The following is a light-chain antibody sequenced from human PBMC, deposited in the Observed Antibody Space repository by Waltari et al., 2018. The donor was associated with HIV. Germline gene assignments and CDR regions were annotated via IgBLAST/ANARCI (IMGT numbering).Light chain of an antibody. CDR1: SSDVGAYDY. CDR2: DVN. Sequence: QSALTQPASVSGSPGQSITISCTGTSSDVGAYDYVYWYQQHPGKAPKLMIYDVNNRPSGVFHRFAGSKAATTASLTISVLQAEDEADYYCSSYTTSSTYVFGTGTKVTVL. J-gene: IGLJ1*01. CDR3: SSYTTSSTYV. V-gene: IGLV2-14*03.